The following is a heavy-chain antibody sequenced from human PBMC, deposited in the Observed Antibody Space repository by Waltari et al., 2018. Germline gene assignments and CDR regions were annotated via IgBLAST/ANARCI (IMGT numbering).Heavy chain of an antibody. CDR2: ISAYNGNT. D-gene: IGHD3-16*02. CDR1: GYTFSTCG. CDR3: ARHGQGVIYAFDI. V-gene: IGHV1-18*01. Sequence: QVQLVQSGAEAKKPGASVNVSCKASGYTFSTCGISWVRQAPGQGLEWMGWISAYNGNTNYAQNLQGRVTMTTDTPTSTAYMELRSLRSDDTALYYCARHGQGVIYAFDIWGQGTMIIVSS. J-gene: IGHJ3*02.